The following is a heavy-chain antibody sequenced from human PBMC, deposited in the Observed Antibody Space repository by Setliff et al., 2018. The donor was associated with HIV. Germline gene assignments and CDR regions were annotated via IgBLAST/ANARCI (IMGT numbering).Heavy chain of an antibody. J-gene: IGHJ4*02. Sequence: ASVKVSCKASGYTFSDYYLHWVRQAPGQAIEWMGWINTATGSPRFAQGFRGRFGFSLDASVTTTYLHINNLEAADSAIYYCARDGADYNFRSGTHPFDIWGQGTLVTVSS. D-gene: IGHD3-3*01. V-gene: IGHV7-4-1*02. CDR1: GYTFSDYY. CDR3: ARDGADYNFRSGTHPFDI. CDR2: INTATGSP.